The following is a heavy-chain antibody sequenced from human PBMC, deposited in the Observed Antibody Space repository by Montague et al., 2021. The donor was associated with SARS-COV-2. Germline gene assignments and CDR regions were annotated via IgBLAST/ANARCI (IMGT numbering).Heavy chain of an antibody. V-gene: IGHV2-70*11. J-gene: IGHJ4*02. D-gene: IGHD6-19*01. CDR2: IDWDDDK. CDR1: GFSPSTSGMC. CDR3: ARMTVAGIPFDY. Sequence: PGLAKPTQTLTLTCTFSGFSPSTSGMCVSWIRQPPGKALEWLARIDWDDDKYYSTSLKTRLTISKDTSKSQVVLTMTNMDPVDTATYYCARMTVAGIPFDYWGQGTLVTVSS.